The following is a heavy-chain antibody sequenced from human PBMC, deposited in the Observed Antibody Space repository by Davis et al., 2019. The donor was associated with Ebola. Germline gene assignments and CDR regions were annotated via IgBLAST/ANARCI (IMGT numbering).Heavy chain of an antibody. Sequence: GESLKISCAASGFSFSRYAMSWVRQAPGKGLEWVASIEQDGSEKYYVDSVKGRFTISRDNAKNSLYLQMNSVRAEDTAVYYCARTPTLRFLEWLLSNFDYWGQGTLVTVSS. J-gene: IGHJ4*02. V-gene: IGHV3-7*01. D-gene: IGHD3-3*01. CDR3: ARTPTLRFLEWLLSNFDY. CDR1: GFSFSRYA. CDR2: IEQDGSEK.